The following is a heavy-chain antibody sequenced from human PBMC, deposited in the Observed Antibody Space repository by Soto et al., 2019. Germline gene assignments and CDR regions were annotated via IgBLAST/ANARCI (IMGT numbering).Heavy chain of an antibody. D-gene: IGHD3-10*01. CDR3: TSDRYPRFYHGSGSYPYY. CDR2: IKTDGSET. CDR1: GFTFSSFW. Sequence: PGGSLRLSCAASGFTFSSFWMSWVHQAPGKGLEWVANIKTDGSETHYVDSVKGRFTISRDNPKTSLFLQMNSLRVEDTAVYFCTSDRYPRFYHGSGSYPYYWGQGTPVTVSS. J-gene: IGHJ4*02. V-gene: IGHV3-7*03.